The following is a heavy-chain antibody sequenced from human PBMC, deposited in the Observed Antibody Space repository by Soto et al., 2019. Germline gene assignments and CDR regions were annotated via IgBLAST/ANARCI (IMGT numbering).Heavy chain of an antibody. V-gene: IGHV1-46*01. D-gene: IGHD3-10*01. CDR1: GYTFTSYY. J-gene: IGHJ3*02. CDR2: INPSGGST. CDR3: ASSLIMIDYYGSGSYRGNGAFDI. Sequence: ASVKGSCKASGYTFTSYYMHWVRQAPGQGLEWMGIINPSGGSTSYAQKFQGRVTMTRDTSTSTVYMELSSLRSEDTAVYYCASSLIMIDYYGSGSYRGNGAFDIWGQGTMVTVSS.